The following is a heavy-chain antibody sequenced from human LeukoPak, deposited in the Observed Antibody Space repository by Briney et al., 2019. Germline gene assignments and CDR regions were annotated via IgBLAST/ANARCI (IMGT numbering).Heavy chain of an antibody. Sequence: PGRSLRLSCAASGFAFNTYAMHWVRQAPGQGLEWVALIRHDGSHKFYSNSVRGQFTISRDNSKNTVSLQMNNLRPEDTAVYYCAREIFGSGSYLDFWGQGTLVTVSS. V-gene: IGHV3-33*01. CDR2: IRHDGSHK. CDR3: AREIFGSGSYLDF. J-gene: IGHJ4*02. D-gene: IGHD3-10*01. CDR1: GFAFNTYA.